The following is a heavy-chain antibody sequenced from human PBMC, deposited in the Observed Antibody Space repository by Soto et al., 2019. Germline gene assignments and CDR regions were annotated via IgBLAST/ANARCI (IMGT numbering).Heavy chain of an antibody. CDR1: GFIFKDSY. Sequence: GGSLRLSCAASGFIFKDSYMNWIRQTPGKGLEWISYISGSGSDTNHADSVKGRFTISRDNAKNSLYLQMNSLRPEDTAMYYCVKTARLAADWRQGTLVTVSS. V-gene: IGHV3-11*06. J-gene: IGHJ4*02. D-gene: IGHD2-15*01. CDR2: ISGSGSDT. CDR3: VKTARLAAD.